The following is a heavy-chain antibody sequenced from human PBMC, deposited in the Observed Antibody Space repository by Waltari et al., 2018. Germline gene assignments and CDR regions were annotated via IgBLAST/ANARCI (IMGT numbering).Heavy chain of an antibody. CDR1: GGSISSSSYY. CDR3: ARDGGSYFLDY. J-gene: IGHJ4*02. CDR2: IYYSGST. D-gene: IGHD1-26*01. Sequence: QLQLQESGPGLVKPSETLSLTCTVSGGSISSSSYYWGWIRQPPGKGLEWIGSIYYSGSTYYNPSLKSRVTISVDTSKNQFSLKLSSVTAADTAVYYCARDGGSYFLDYWGQGTLVIVSS. V-gene: IGHV4-39*07.